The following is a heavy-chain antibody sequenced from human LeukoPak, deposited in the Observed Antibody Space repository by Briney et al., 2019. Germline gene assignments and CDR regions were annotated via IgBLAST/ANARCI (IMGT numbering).Heavy chain of an antibody. Sequence: GGSLRLSCAASGFKFEGYAMHWVRQRPGKGLEWVSLISGDGGNTYYADSVKSRFTISRDNSKNSLYLQMKSLRTEDTALYYCVKDDFCPECAFDVWGQGTMVTVSS. CDR3: VKDDFCPECAFDV. V-gene: IGHV3-43*02. CDR1: GFKFEGYA. CDR2: ISGDGGNT. D-gene: IGHD3-3*01. J-gene: IGHJ3*01.